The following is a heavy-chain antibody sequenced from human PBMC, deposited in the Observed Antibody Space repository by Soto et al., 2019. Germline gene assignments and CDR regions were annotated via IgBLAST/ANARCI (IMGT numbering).Heavy chain of an antibody. CDR1: GGSISSSY. V-gene: IGHV4-59*01. Sequence: KPSETLSLTCTVSGGSISSSYWSWIRQPPGKGLEWIGHINNSGSTTYNPSLKSRVTISVDTSKNQFSLKLSSVTAADTAVYYCASDGSGTYLNWFDPWGQGTLVTVSS. CDR3: ASDGSGTYLNWFDP. D-gene: IGHD3-10*01. J-gene: IGHJ5*02. CDR2: INNSGST.